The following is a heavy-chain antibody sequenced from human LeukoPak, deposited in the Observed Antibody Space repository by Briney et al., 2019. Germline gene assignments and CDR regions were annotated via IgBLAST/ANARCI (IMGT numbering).Heavy chain of an antibody. CDR1: GFPFSSYG. CDR2: ISYDGSNK. D-gene: IGHD2-15*01. Sequence: GGSLRLSCAASGFPFSSYGMHWVRQAPGKGLEWVAVISYDGSNKYYPDSVKGRFTISRDNSKNTLYLQMNSLRAEDTAVYYCAKVRGGSSLFYYYGMDVWGQGTTVTVSS. CDR3: AKVRGGSSLFYYYGMDV. V-gene: IGHV3-30*18. J-gene: IGHJ6*02.